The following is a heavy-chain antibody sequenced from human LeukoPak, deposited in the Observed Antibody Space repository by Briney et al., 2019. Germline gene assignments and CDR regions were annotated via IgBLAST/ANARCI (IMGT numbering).Heavy chain of an antibody. J-gene: IGHJ5*02. CDR2: ISGSGGST. CDR3: AKDGGYSYGYGNWFDP. CDR1: GFTFSSYA. V-gene: IGHV3-23*01. D-gene: IGHD5-18*01. Sequence: GSLRLSCEASGFTFSSYAMSRVGQAPGKGLEWVSAISGSGGSTYYADSVKGRFTISRDNSKNTLYLQMNSLRAEDTAVYYCAKDGGYSYGYGNWFDPWGQGTLVTVSS.